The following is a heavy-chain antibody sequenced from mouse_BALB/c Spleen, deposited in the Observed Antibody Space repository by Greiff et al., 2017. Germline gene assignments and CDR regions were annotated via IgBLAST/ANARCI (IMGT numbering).Heavy chain of an antibody. V-gene: IGHV1-77*01. CDR2: IYPGSGNT. CDR1: GYTFTDYY. Sequence: QVQLQQSGAELARPGASVKLFCKASGYTFTDYYINWVKQRTGQGLEWIGEIYPGSGNTYYNEKFKGKATLTADKSSSTAYMQLSSLTSEDSAVYFCARGGVEPFAYWGQGTLVTVSA. CDR3: ARGGVEPFAY. J-gene: IGHJ3*01.